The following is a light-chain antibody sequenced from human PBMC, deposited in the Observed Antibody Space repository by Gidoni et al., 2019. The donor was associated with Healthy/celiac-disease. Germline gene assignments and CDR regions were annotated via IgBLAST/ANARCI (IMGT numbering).Light chain of an antibody. J-gene: IGKJ1*01. CDR1: QSVSSSY. CDR2: GAS. CDR3: QQYGSSVT. Sequence: EIVLTQSPGTLSLSPGERATLPCRASQSVSSSYLAWYQQKPGQAPRLLIYGASSRATGIPDRFSGSGSGTDFTLTISRLEPEDFAVYYCQQYGSSVTFXQXTKVEIK. V-gene: IGKV3-20*01.